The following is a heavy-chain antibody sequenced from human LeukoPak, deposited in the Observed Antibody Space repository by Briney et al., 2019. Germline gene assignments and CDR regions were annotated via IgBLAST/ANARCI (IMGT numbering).Heavy chain of an antibody. CDR2: ISYDGSNK. CDR3: ARENDYDDY. Sequence: GGSLRLSCAASGFTFSSYGMHWVRQAPGKGLEWVAVISYDGSNKYYADSVKGRFTISRDNAKNSLYLQMNSLRAEDTAVYYCARENDYDDYWGQGTLVTVSS. J-gene: IGHJ4*02. CDR1: GFTFSSYG. V-gene: IGHV3-30*03.